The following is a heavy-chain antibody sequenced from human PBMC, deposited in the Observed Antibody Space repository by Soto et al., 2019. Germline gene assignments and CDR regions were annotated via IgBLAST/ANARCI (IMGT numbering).Heavy chain of an antibody. CDR2: SSSSSSYT. J-gene: IGHJ4*02. V-gene: IGHV3-11*06. Sequence: PAGSLRLSCAASGFTFSDYYMSWVCQAQGKGLEWVSYSSSSSSYTNYADSVKGRFTISRDNAKNSLYLQMNSLRAEDTAVYYCAREGARKVLRYFDWPYWGQGTLVTAPQ. CDR3: AREGARKVLRYFDWPY. CDR1: GFTFSDYY. D-gene: IGHD3-9*01.